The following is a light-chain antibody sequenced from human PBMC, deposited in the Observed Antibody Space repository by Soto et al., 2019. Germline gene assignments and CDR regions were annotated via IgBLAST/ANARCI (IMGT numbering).Light chain of an antibody. J-gene: IGLJ3*02. CDR2: ANR. Sequence: QSVLTQPPSVSAAPGQRVTISCTGSSSNIGAGYDVHWYQHLPGTAPKLLIYANRGRPSGVPDRFSGSKSGTSASLAIIGLQAEDEADYYCQSYDSSLSGSWVFGGGTKLTVL. CDR1: SSNIGAGYD. CDR3: QSYDSSLSGSWV. V-gene: IGLV1-40*01.